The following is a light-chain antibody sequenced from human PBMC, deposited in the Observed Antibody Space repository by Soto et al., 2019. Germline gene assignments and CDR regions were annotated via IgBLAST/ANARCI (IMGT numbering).Light chain of an antibody. CDR1: SRDIGAFNY. CDR3: SSYTTSGTYVL. V-gene: IGLV2-14*01. Sequence: QPVLTQPASVSGSPGQSITISCTGTSRDIGAFNYVSWYQQHPDKAPKLLISAVNNRPSGVSHRFSGSKSGNTASLTISGLQPADEADYYCSSYTTSGTYVLFGGGTKLTVL. CDR2: AVN. J-gene: IGLJ3*02.